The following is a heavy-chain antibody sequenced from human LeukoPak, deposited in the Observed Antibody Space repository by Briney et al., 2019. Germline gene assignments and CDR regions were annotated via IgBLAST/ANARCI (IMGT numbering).Heavy chain of an antibody. CDR1: GFTFSSYA. CDR2: ISSNGGSR. CDR3: AEDPGGV. V-gene: IGHV3-64*02. J-gene: IGHJ6*04. Sequence: PGGSLRLSCAASGFTFSSYAMHWVRQAPGKGLEYVAAISSNGGSRYHIDSVKGRFTISRDNSKNTLYLQMGRLRAEDMAVYYCAEDPGGVWGKGTTVYISS.